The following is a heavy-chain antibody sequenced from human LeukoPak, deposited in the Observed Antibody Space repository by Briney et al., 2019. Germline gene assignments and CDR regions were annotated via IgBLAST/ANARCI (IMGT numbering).Heavy chain of an antibody. CDR2: INHSGST. D-gene: IGHD2-21*01. Sequence: SETLSLTCAVYGGSFSGYYWSWIRQPPGKGLEWIGEINHSGSTNYNPSLKSRVTISVDTSKNQFSLKLSSVTAADTAVYYCARRGVIGAYLYYCYYMDVWGKGTTVTISS. CDR1: GGSFSGYY. V-gene: IGHV4-34*01. J-gene: IGHJ6*03. CDR3: ARRGVIGAYLYYCYYMDV.